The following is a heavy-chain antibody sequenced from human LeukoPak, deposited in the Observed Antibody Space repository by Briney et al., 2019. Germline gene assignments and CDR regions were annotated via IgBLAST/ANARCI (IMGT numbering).Heavy chain of an antibody. V-gene: IGHV4-59*12. J-gene: IGHJ6*03. CDR2: IYYNGGT. Sequence: SETLSLTCTVSGGSINSYYWSWIRQPPGKGLEWIGYIYYNGGTNYNPSLKSRVTISVDKSKNQFSLKLSSVTAADTAVYYCARLGGNYYYYYYMDVWGKGTTVTVSS. D-gene: IGHD1-26*01. CDR3: ARLGGNYYYYYYMDV. CDR1: GGSINSYY.